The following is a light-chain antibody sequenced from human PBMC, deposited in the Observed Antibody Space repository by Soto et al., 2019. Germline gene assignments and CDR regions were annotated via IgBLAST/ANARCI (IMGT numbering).Light chain of an antibody. J-gene: IGKJ4*01. Sequence: DIQMTQSPSSLSASVGDRVTITCRASQAIYNYLAWYQQKPGKVPTLLISAASTLQSGVPSRFSGSGSGTDFALTISSLQPEDVATYYCQKFSAVPTFGGGTKVEI. CDR3: QKFSAVPT. CDR1: QAIYNY. CDR2: AAS. V-gene: IGKV1-27*01.